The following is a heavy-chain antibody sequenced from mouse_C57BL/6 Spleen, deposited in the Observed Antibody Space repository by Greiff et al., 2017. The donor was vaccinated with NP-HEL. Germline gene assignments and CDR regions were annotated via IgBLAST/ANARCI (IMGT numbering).Heavy chain of an antibody. Sequence: EVKVVESEGGLVQPGSSMKLSCTASGFTFSDYYMAWVRQVPEKGLEWVANINYDGSSTYYLDSLKSRFIISRDNAKNILYLQMSSLKSEDTATYYCARQDYYGSSYADYWGQGTTLTVSS. CDR1: GFTFSDYY. V-gene: IGHV5-16*01. J-gene: IGHJ2*01. CDR3: ARQDYYGSSYADY. D-gene: IGHD1-1*01. CDR2: INYDGSST.